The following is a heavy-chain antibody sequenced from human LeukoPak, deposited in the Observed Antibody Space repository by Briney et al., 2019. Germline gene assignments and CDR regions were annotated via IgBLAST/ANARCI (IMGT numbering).Heavy chain of an antibody. J-gene: IGHJ4*02. CDR2: ISISGSII. V-gene: IGHV3-48*03. CDR1: GFTFSSYE. D-gene: IGHD1-14*01. CDR3: ASPTDLSDY. Sequence: GGSLRLSCTASGFTFSSYEMNWVRQAPGKELEWVSYISISGSIIYYADSVKGRFTISRDNAKNSLYLQMNSLRAEDTAVYYCASPTDLSDYWGQGTLVTVSS.